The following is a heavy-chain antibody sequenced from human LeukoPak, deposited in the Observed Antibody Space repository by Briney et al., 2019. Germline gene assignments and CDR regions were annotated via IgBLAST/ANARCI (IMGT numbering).Heavy chain of an antibody. V-gene: IGHV4-59*01. J-gene: IGHJ4*02. CDR3: VRTLRSSGYYFDY. CDR2: IYYSGGT. CDR1: GGSISNYY. Sequence: KPSETLSLTCTVSGGSISNYYWSWLRQPPGKGLEWIGYIYYSGGTNYNPSLKSRVTISVDTSKNQFSLKLSSVTAADTAVYYCVRTLRSSGYYFDYWGQGTLVTVSS. D-gene: IGHD3-3*01.